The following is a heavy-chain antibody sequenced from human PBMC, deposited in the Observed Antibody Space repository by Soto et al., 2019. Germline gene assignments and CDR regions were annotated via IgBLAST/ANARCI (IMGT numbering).Heavy chain of an antibody. CDR2: IIPMLGMS. Sequence: QVQLVQSGAEVKKPGSSVRVSCRASGDTFNFYTLSWVRQVPGHGPEWMGRIIPMLGMSEYAQKFQGRVTIMADKSTSTVYMNLSGLTSEDTAVYYCATNYGSGSTHFDYWGQGTLVTVSS. J-gene: IGHJ4*02. CDR1: GDTFNFYT. V-gene: IGHV1-69*02. D-gene: IGHD3-10*01. CDR3: ATNYGSGSTHFDY.